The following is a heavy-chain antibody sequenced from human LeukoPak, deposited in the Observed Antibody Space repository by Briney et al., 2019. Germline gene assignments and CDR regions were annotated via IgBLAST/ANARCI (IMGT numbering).Heavy chain of an antibody. CDR3: ASSTVVTSYYYYGMDV. D-gene: IGHD4-23*01. J-gene: IGHJ6*02. CDR2: IYYSGST. CDR1: GGFISSYY. V-gene: IGHV4-59*01. Sequence: SETLSLTCTVSGGFISSYYWSWIRQPPGKGLEWIGYIYYSGSTNYNPSLKSRVTTSVDTSKSQFSLKLSSVTAADTAVYYCASSTVVTSYYYYGMDVWGQGTTVTVSS.